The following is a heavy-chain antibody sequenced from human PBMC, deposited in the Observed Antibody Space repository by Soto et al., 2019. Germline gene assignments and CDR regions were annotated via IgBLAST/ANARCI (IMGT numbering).Heavy chain of an antibody. J-gene: IGHJ5*02. Sequence: EVQLVESGGGLVKPGGFLRLSCAASGFTFNTYDMNWVRQAPGKGLEWVSSITASSAYIYYADSVRGRITISRDNAKNSLFLQMHNLRAEDTAVYYCVRSGTARLLRHSWFDTWGQGTLVTVSS. D-gene: IGHD2-21*01. CDR3: VRSGTARLLRHSWFDT. CDR1: GFTFNTYD. V-gene: IGHV3-21*01. CDR2: ITASSAYI.